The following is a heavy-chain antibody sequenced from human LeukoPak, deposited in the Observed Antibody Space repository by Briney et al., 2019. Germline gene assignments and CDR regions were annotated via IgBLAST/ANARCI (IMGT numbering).Heavy chain of an antibody. CDR1: GFTFSSYD. D-gene: IGHD3-10*01. Sequence: TGGSPRLSCAASGFTFSSYDMHWVRQATGKGLEWVSAIGTAGDTYYPGSVKGRFTISRENAKNSLYLQMNSLRAGDTAVYYCARESRADAFDIWGQGTMVTVSS. V-gene: IGHV3-13*01. CDR3: ARESRADAFDI. J-gene: IGHJ3*02. CDR2: IGTAGDT.